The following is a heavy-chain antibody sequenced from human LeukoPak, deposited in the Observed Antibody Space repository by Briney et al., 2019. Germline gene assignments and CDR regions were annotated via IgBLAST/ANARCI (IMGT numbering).Heavy chain of an antibody. Sequence: GGSLRLSCTASGFTFGDYAMSWVRQAPGKGLEWVGFIRSKVYGGTPEYAASVKGRFTISRDDSQGIAYLQMNSLKTEDTAVYYCTRDQTPYYWGQGTLVTVSS. CDR3: TRDQTPYY. V-gene: IGHV3-49*04. J-gene: IGHJ4*02. CDR2: IRSKVYGGTP. CDR1: GFTFGDYA.